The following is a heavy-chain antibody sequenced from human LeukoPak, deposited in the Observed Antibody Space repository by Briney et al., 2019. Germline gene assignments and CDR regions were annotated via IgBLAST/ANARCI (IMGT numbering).Heavy chain of an antibody. Sequence: PGDSLRLSCVASGFSFSTYAMNWVRQVPGKGLEWVSTIGGSDDSTSYADSVKGRFTISSDFSKNTLYLQMNSLRAEDTAVYFCAKGLVFHYNYFDNWGQGTLVTVSS. J-gene: IGHJ4*02. CDR1: GFSFSTYA. V-gene: IGHV3-23*01. CDR2: IGGSDDST. D-gene: IGHD5-24*01. CDR3: AKGLVFHYNYFDN.